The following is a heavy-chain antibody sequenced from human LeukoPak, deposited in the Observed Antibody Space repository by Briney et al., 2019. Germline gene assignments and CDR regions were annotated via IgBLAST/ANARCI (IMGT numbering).Heavy chain of an antibody. CDR3: ARFYWYFDL. V-gene: IGHV4-59*08. CDR1: GASISSYY. J-gene: IGHJ2*01. CDR2: IYNSGSI. Sequence: SETLSLTCNVSGASISSYYWSSIRQPPGKGLEWIAYIYNSGSINYNPSLESRVIMSVDTSKNHFSLNLSSVTAAYTAVYYCARFYWYFDLWGRGTLVTVSS.